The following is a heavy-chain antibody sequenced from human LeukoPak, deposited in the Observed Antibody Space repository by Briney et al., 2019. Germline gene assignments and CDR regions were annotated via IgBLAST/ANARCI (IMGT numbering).Heavy chain of an antibody. CDR2: IWYDGSNK. Sequence: GMSLRLSCAASGFTFSKYGIKWVRQAPGKGLEGVAIIWYDGSNKYFAESVMSRFTISKDNSKNTVYLQMNSLRIEDTAVYHCARAGIGNALDYWGQGAQVTVSS. V-gene: IGHV3-33*01. CDR1: GFTFSKYG. CDR3: ARAGIGNALDY. J-gene: IGHJ4*02. D-gene: IGHD2-2*01.